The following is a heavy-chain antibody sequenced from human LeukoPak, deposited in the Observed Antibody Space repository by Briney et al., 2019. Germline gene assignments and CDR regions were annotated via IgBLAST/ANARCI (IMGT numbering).Heavy chain of an antibody. CDR2: IEQDGSEK. V-gene: IGHV3-7*05. J-gene: IGHJ5*02. Sequence: PGGSLRLSCAASGFTFSNYRMSWVRQAPGKGLEWVANIEQDGSEKKYVDSVKGRFTISRDNANNSLYLQMNSLGAEDTAVYYCARGLNWFDPWGQGTLVTVSS. CDR3: ARGLNWFDP. CDR1: GFTFSNYR.